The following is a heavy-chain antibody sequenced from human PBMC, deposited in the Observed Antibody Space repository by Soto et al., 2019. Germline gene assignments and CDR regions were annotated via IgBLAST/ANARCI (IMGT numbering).Heavy chain of an antibody. V-gene: IGHV3-72*01. CDR1: GFTLSDHY. CDR3: TCWIAARCS. Sequence: EVQLVESGGGLVQPGGSLRLSCAASGFTLSDHYMDWVRQAPGKGLEWVARTKNRSQRYTIEYAASVKGRFTISRHDSKNSLYLQMNSLKSEDTAVYYCTCWIAARCSWGQGTLVTVAS. D-gene: IGHD6-6*01. CDR2: TKNRSQRYTI. J-gene: IGHJ4*02.